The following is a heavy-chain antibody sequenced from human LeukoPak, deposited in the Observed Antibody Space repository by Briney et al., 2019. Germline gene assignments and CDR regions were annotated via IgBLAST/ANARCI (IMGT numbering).Heavy chain of an antibody. D-gene: IGHD4-17*01. V-gene: IGHV3-30*02. CDR1: GFIFSSYG. CDR2: MPYDGSNK. Sequence: PGGSLRLSCAASGFIFSSYGMHWVRQAPGKGLEWEAFMPYDGSNKYYADSVKGRFTISRDNSKNTLYLQMNSLRPADTAVYFCGKNPTTYGDYGGGYWGQGNLVTVSS. J-gene: IGHJ4*02. CDR3: GKNPTTYGDYGGGY.